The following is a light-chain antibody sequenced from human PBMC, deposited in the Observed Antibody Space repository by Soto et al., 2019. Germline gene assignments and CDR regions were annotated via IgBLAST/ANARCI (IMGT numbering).Light chain of an antibody. CDR1: SSNIGAGFD. Sequence: QSVLTQPPSVSGAPGQTVTISCTGSSSNIGAGFDVHWYQQLPGTAPKVFIYGNSNRPSGVPDRFSGSKSGTSASLAITGLQAEDEADYYCQSYDTSLRDWVFGGGTKLT. CDR3: QSYDTSLRDWV. CDR2: GNS. V-gene: IGLV1-40*01. J-gene: IGLJ3*02.